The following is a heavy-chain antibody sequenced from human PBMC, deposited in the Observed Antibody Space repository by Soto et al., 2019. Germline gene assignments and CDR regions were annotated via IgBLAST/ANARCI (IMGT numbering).Heavy chain of an antibody. V-gene: IGHV3-74*01. J-gene: IGHJ6*02. Sequence: GESLKISCAASGFTFSGYWMQWVRQAPGKGLVWVSVIKSDGSKTAYADSVKGRFTIFRDNTKNTLYLQMNSLRVEDTAVYYCARETSYGMDVWGQGTTVTVSS. CDR2: IKSDGSKT. CDR1: GFTFSGYW. CDR3: ARETSYGMDV.